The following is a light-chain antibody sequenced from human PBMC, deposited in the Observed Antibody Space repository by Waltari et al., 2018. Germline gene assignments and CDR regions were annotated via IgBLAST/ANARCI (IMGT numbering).Light chain of an antibody. V-gene: IGKV1-5*03. J-gene: IGKJ1*01. CDR3: QQYNSWT. CDR1: QNISNW. Sequence: DIQMTQSPTTLSASVEDRVTITCRASQNISNWLAWYQQKPGKAPKLLIYEASSLESGVPSRFSGRGSGTEFTLTISSLQPDDFATYYCQQYNSWTFGQGTKVEVK. CDR2: EAS.